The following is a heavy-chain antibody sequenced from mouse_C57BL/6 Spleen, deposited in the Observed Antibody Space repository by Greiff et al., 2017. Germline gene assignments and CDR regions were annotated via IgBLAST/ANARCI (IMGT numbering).Heavy chain of an antibody. CDR1: GYTFTSYW. V-gene: IGHV1-55*01. D-gene: IGHD2-3*01. CDR2: IYPGSGST. CDR3: ARSVYEGYYRDD. J-gene: IGHJ2*01. Sequence: VQLQQSGAELVKPGASVKMSCKASGYTFTSYWITWVKQRPGQGLEWIGDIYPGSGSTNYNEKFQSKATLTVDTSSSTAYMQLSSLASEDAAVYYCARSVYEGYYRDDWGQGTTLTVSS.